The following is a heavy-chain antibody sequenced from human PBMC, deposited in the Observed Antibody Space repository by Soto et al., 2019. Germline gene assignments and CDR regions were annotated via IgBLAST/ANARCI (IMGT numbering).Heavy chain of an antibody. V-gene: IGHV3-9*01. D-gene: IGHD3-10*01. CDR2: ISWNSGSI. Sequence: GGSLRLSCAASGFTFDDYAMHWVRQAPGKGLEWVSGISWNSGSIGYADSVKGRFTISRDNAKNSLYLQMNSLRAEDTALYYCAKAMVRGVNYYYGMDVWGQGTTVTVSS. CDR1: GFTFDDYA. CDR3: AKAMVRGVNYYYGMDV. J-gene: IGHJ6*02.